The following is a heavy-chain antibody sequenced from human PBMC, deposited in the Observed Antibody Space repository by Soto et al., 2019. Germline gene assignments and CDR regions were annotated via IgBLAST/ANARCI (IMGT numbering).Heavy chain of an antibody. Sequence: QLQLQESGPGLVKPSETLSLTCTVSGGSFSSSSYYWGWIRQPPGKGLEWIGSIFYSGSTYYNPSLKSRVTISVDTSKNHCSLKLNSVTAADTAVYYCARQTVDADRLLVYFDLWGRGTLVTVSS. CDR1: GGSFSSSSYY. D-gene: IGHD5-12*01. J-gene: IGHJ2*01. CDR2: IFYSGST. CDR3: ARQTVDADRLLVYFDL. V-gene: IGHV4-39*01.